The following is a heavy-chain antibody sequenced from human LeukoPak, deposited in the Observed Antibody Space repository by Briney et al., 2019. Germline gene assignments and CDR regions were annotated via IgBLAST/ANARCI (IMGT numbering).Heavy chain of an antibody. J-gene: IGHJ4*02. V-gene: IGHV1-8*01. CDR3: ARKKLAVAGRGLDY. CDR1: GYTLSELS. D-gene: IGHD6-19*01. CDR2: MNPNSGNT. Sequence: ASVKVSCKVSGYTLSELSIHWVRQAPGKGLEWMGWMNPNSGNTGYAQKFQGRVTMTRNTSISTAYMELSSLRSEDTAVYYCARKKLAVAGRGLDYWGQGTLVTVSS.